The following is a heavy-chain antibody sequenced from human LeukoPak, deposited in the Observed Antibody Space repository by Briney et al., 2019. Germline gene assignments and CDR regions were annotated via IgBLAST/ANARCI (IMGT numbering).Heavy chain of an antibody. CDR2: IYYSGST. D-gene: IGHD4-17*01. CDR3: ARDATRGYYYYYGMDV. V-gene: IGHV4-30-4*01. CDR1: GGSISSGDYY. J-gene: IGHJ6*02. Sequence: PSETLSLTCTVSGGSISSGDYYWSWIRQPPGKGLEWIGYIYYSGSTYYNPSLKSRVTISVDTSKNQFSLKLSSVTAADTAVYYCARDATRGYYYYYGMDVWGQGTTVTVPS.